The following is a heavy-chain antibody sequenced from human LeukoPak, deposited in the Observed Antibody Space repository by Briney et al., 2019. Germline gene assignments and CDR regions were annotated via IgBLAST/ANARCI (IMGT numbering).Heavy chain of an antibody. D-gene: IGHD4-23*01. CDR2: IYYSGST. V-gene: IGHV4-39*07. CDR3: ARVIGLRRWIDY. J-gene: IGHJ4*02. Sequence: SETLSLTCTVSGGSISSSSYYWGWIRQPPGKGLEWIGSIYYSGSTYYNPSLKSRVTISVDTSKNQFSLKLSSVTAADTAVYYCARVIGLRRWIDYWGQGTLVTVSS. CDR1: GGSISSSSYY.